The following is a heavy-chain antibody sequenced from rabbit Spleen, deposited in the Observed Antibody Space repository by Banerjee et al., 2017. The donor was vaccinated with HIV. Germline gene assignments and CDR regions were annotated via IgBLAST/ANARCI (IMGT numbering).Heavy chain of an antibody. CDR1: GVSFSANSY. Sequence: QEQLEESGGDLVKPGASLTLTCIASGVSFSANSYICWVRQAPGKGLEWIVCIDAGSSGFTYFASWAKGRFTISKTSSTTVTLQVTSLTAADTATYFCARDTSSSFSSYGMDLWGPGTLVTVS. J-gene: IGHJ6*01. CDR2: IDAGSSGFT. D-gene: IGHD1-1*01. V-gene: IGHV1S45*01. CDR3: ARDTSSSFSSYGMDL.